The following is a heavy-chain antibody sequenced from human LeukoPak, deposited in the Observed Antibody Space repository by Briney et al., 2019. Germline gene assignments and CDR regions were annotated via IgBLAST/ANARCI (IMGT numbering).Heavy chain of an antibody. V-gene: IGHV3-23*01. CDR1: GSTFSTYA. Sequence: GGSLRLSCAASGSTFSTYAMSWVRQAPGKGLEWVSDISDSGAYIYYADSVKGRFTISRDNSKNTLYLQMISLRADDTAVYYCAKDRDSGSYYYYYGMDVWGQGTTVTVSS. CDR3: AKDRDSGSYYYYYGMDV. CDR2: ISDSGAYI. J-gene: IGHJ6*02. D-gene: IGHD1-26*01.